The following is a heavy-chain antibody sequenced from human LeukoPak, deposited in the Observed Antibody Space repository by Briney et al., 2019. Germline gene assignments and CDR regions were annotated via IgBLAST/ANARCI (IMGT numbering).Heavy chain of an antibody. Sequence: SVKASCKASGGTFSSYGISWVRQAPGQGLEWMGGIIPIFGTANYAQKFQGRVTITADESTSTAYMELSSLRSEDTAVYYCARLDEYSSSSRYYGMDVWGQGTTVTVSS. CDR2: IIPIFGTA. V-gene: IGHV1-69*13. D-gene: IGHD6-6*01. J-gene: IGHJ6*02. CDR1: GGTFSSYG. CDR3: ARLDEYSSSSRYYGMDV.